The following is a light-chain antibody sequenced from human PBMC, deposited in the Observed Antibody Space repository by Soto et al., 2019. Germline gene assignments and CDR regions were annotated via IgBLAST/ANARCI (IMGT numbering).Light chain of an antibody. CDR1: QSVSSN. Sequence: EIMLTQSAGTQCLSPGERATLSCRASQSVSSNLAWYQQKPGQAPRLLIYGASTRATGIPARFSGSGSGTEFTLTISSLQSEDFAVYYCQQYNNWPPWTFGQGTKVDIK. V-gene: IGKV3-15*01. CDR3: QQYNNWPPWT. CDR2: GAS. J-gene: IGKJ1*01.